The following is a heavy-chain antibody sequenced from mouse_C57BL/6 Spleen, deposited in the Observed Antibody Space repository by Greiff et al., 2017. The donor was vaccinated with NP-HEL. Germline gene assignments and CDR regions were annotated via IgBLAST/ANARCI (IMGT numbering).Heavy chain of an antibody. CDR1: GYAFTNYL. Sequence: VQLQQSGAELVRPGTSVKVSCKASGYAFTNYLIEWVKQRPGQGLEWIGVINPGSGGTNYNEKFKGKATLTADTSSSTAYMQLRSLTSADSAVYVCARRGTAQAILDYWGQGTTLTVSS. CDR3: ARRGTAQAILDY. V-gene: IGHV1-54*01. D-gene: IGHD3-2*02. CDR2: INPGSGGT. J-gene: IGHJ2*01.